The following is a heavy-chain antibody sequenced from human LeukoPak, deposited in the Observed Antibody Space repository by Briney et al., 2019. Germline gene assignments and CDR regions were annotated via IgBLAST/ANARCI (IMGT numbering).Heavy chain of an antibody. D-gene: IGHD5-18*01. CDR1: GFTFSNHW. CDR3: ARGGSDTAMAHDY. Sequence: GGSLRLSCAASGFTFSNHWMHWVRHAPGKGLMWLSRINRDGSRTDYADSVKGRFTISRDDAKNTLYLQVNSLRAEDTAVYFCARGGSDTAMAHDYWGQGTLVTVSS. V-gene: IGHV3-74*01. J-gene: IGHJ4*02. CDR2: INRDGSRT.